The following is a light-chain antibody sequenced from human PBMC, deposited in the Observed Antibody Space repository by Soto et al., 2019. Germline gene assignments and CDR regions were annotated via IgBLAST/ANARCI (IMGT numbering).Light chain of an antibody. V-gene: IGLV2-14*03. CDR2: DVN. CDR3: CSYTSTSTYV. Sequence: QSALTQPASVSGSPGHSISISCTGTSSDVGGAYNYVSWYQHHPDKAPKLVIFDVNNRPSGVSNRFSGSKSGNTASLTISGLQAEDEADYYCCSYTSTSTYVFGTGTKLTVL. J-gene: IGLJ1*01. CDR1: SSDVGGAYNY.